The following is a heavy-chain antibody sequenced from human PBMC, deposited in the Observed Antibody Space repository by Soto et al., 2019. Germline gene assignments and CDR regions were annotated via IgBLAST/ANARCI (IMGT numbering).Heavy chain of an antibody. CDR1: GFTFSYYA. Sequence: EVQLLESGGGLVQPGGSLRLSCAASGFTFSYYAMNWVRQAPGKGLEWVSVISGSGGSTYYADSVKGRFTISRDNSNNTLYLQMNSLRAEDTAIYDCAKAQSYGGYYYGMDVWGQGTTVTVSS. V-gene: IGHV3-23*01. CDR3: AKAQSYGGYYYGMDV. J-gene: IGHJ6*02. D-gene: IGHD3-10*01. CDR2: ISGSGGST.